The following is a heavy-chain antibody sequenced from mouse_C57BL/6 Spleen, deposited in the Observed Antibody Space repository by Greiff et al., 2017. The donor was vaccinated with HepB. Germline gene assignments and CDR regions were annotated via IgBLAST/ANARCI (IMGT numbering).Heavy chain of an antibody. Sequence: EVMLVESGGGLVQPGGSLSLSCAASGFTFTDYYMSWVRQPPGKALEWLGFIRNKANGYTTEYSASVKGRFTISRDNSQSILYLQMNALRAEDSATYYCARYRIVTTVNYYFDYWGQGTTLTVSS. V-gene: IGHV7-3*01. CDR2: IRNKANGYTT. CDR1: GFTFTDYY. J-gene: IGHJ2*01. D-gene: IGHD2-5*01. CDR3: ARYRIVTTVNYYFDY.